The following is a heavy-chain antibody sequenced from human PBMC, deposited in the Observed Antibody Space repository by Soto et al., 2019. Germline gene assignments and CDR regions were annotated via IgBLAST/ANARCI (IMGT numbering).Heavy chain of an antibody. CDR3: VRQGYGALHGLVDV. D-gene: IGHD1-26*01. J-gene: IGHJ6*02. Sequence: SETLSLTCAVYGGSFSGYYWSWIRQPPGKGLEWIGEINHSGSTNYNPSLKSRVTISVDKSKNQFSLKLTSVSAADTGVYYCVRQGYGALHGLVDVWTQGTTVT. CDR1: GGSFSGYY. V-gene: IGHV4-34*01. CDR2: INHSGST.